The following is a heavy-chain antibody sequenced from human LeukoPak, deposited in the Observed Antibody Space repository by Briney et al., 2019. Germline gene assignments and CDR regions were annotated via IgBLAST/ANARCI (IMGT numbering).Heavy chain of an antibody. Sequence: ASVKVSRKASGYTFTSYDINWVRQPTAQGLEWMGWMNPNSGNTGYAQKFQGRVTMTRNTSISTAYMELSSLRSEDTAVYYCARGAYSSSFYYYYMDVWGKGTTVTVSS. V-gene: IGHV1-8*01. J-gene: IGHJ6*03. CDR3: ARGAYSSSFYYYYMDV. CDR2: MNPNSGNT. D-gene: IGHD6-13*01. CDR1: GYTFTSYD.